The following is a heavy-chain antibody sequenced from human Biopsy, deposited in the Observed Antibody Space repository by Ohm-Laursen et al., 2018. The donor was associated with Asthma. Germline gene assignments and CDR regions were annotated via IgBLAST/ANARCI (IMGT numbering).Heavy chain of an antibody. CDR2: MYYGETT. Sequence: SETLSLTCAVYGGSFSSNYWSWIRQTPGKGLEWIGSMYYGETTYYSPSLKSRVTISVDTSKNQFSLRLTYVTAADTAHYYCVRQSGYSTGWPKLLLVYYALDVWGQGTAVTVSS. J-gene: IGHJ6*02. V-gene: IGHV4-39*01. D-gene: IGHD6-19*01. CDR1: GGSFSSNY. CDR3: VRQSGYSTGWPKLLLVYYALDV.